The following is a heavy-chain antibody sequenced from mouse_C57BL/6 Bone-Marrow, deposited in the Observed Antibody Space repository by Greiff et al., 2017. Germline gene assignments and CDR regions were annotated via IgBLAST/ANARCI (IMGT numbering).Heavy chain of an antibody. J-gene: IGHJ2*01. D-gene: IGHD1-1*01. CDR3: AKITTVVATDYFDY. Sequence: QVHVKQPGAELVKPGASVKLSCKASGYTFTSYWMQWVKQRPGQGLEWIGEIAPSDSYTNYNQKFKGKATLTVDTSSSTAYMQLSSLTSEDSAVYYCAKITTVVATDYFDYWGQGTTLTVSS. CDR2: IAPSDSYT. V-gene: IGHV1-50*01. CDR1: GYTFTSYW.